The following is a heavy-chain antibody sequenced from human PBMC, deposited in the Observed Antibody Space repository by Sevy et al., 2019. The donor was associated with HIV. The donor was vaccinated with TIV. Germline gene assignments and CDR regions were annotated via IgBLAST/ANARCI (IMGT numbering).Heavy chain of an antibody. CDR1: GFTFSSYW. V-gene: IGHV3-23*01. Sequence: GGSLRLSCAASGFTFSSYWMTWVRQAPGKGLEWVSGISFSGSKTYYAESVKGRFSISRDPSKNTLYLQMNNVRVEDTAVYFCAKSPFMDFWNDYYSFYFDFWGQGTLVTVSS. CDR3: AKSPFMDFWNDYYSFYFDF. J-gene: IGHJ4*02. D-gene: IGHD3-3*01. CDR2: ISFSGSKT.